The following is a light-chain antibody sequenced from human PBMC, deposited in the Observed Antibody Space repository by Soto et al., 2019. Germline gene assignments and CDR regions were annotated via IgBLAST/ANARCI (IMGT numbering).Light chain of an antibody. CDR1: SSDVGGYNY. Sequence: QSALTQPASVSGSPGQSITISCTGTSSDVGGYNYVSWYQQPPGKAPKLMIYEVSNRPSGVSNRFSGSKSGNTASLTISGLQAEDEADYYCRSYTSSSTNYVFGTGTKLTVL. CDR3: RSYTSSSTNYV. V-gene: IGLV2-14*01. J-gene: IGLJ1*01. CDR2: EVS.